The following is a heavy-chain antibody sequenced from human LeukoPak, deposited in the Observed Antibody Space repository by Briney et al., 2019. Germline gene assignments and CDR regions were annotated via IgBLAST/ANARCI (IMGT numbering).Heavy chain of an antibody. J-gene: IGHJ4*02. Sequence: GRSLRLSCAASRFTFSSYGMHWVRQAPGKGLEWVAVISYDGSNKYYADSVKGRFTISRDNSKNTLYLQMNSLRAEDTAVYYCAKSSGSYSYYFDYWGQGTLVTVSS. CDR1: RFTFSSYG. CDR3: AKSSGSYSYYFDY. V-gene: IGHV3-30*18. D-gene: IGHD1-26*01. CDR2: ISYDGSNK.